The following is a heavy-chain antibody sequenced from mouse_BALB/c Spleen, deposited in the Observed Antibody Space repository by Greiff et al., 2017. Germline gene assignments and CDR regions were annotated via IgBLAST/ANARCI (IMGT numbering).Heavy chain of an antibody. D-gene: IGHD2-3*01. V-gene: IGHV5-17*02. CDR1: GFTFSSFG. CDR3: ARSGGYYPFAMDY. CDR2: ISSASSTI. J-gene: IGHJ4*01. Sequence: EVQGVESGGGLVQPGGSRKLSCAASGFTFSSFGMHGVRQAPEKGLEWVAYISSASSTIYYADTVKGGFTISRDNPKNTLFLQMTSLRSEDTAMYYCARSGGYYPFAMDYWGRGTSVTVSS.